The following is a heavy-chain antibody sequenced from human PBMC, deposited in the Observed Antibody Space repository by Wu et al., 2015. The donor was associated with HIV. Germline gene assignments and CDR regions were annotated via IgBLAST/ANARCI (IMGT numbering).Heavy chain of an antibody. CDR3: ATRITMVRGVLEDAFDI. V-gene: IGHV1-69*05. CDR1: GGTFSSYA. Sequence: QVQLVQSGAEVKKPGSSVKVSCKASGGTFSSYAISWVRQAPGQGLEWMGGIIPIFGTANYAQKFQGRVTITTDESTSTAYMELSSLRSEDTAVYYCATRITMVRGVLEDAFDIWGQGDNGHRLF. J-gene: IGHJ3*02. D-gene: IGHD3-10*01. CDR2: IIPIFGTA.